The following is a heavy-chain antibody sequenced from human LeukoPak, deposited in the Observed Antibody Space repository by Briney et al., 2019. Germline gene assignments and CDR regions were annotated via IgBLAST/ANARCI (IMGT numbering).Heavy chain of an antibody. V-gene: IGHV3-7*03. CDR3: ARDRPDY. Sequence: GGSLRLSCTASGFTFSSYWMNWVRQAPGTGLEWVANINQDGTTKYYLDSVKGRFTISRDNAKNSLYLQMNSLRAEDTAVYYCARDRPDYWGQGTLVTVSS. J-gene: IGHJ4*02. CDR2: INQDGTTK. CDR1: GFTFSSYW.